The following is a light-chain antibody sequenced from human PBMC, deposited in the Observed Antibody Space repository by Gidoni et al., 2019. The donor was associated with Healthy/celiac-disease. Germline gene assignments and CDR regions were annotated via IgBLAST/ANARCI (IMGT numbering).Light chain of an antibody. CDR2: DDS. CDR3: QVWDGSSDHPGYV. J-gene: IGLJ1*01. CDR1: NMGSKS. V-gene: IGLV3-21*02. Sequence: SYVLTQPPSVSVAPGQKARITCGGNNMGSKSVHWYQQEPGQAPLLVGYDDSDRHSGIPERFSGSNSGNTATLTISRVETGDEADYYCQVWDGSSDHPGYVFGTGTKVTVL.